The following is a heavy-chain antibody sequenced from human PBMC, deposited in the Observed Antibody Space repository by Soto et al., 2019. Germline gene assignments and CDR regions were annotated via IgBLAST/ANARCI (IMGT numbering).Heavy chain of an antibody. CDR3: ARDGYCGPGCYYYFDY. V-gene: IGHV3-7*01. Sequence: GASLRLSCAVSGFTFGSYWMNWVLLIPGKGLEWVAYIKPDGSATYYVDSVKGRFTISRDNAKNSLYLQMNSLRVEDTPVYYCARDGYCGPGCYYYFDYWGQGTLVTVSS. J-gene: IGHJ4*02. D-gene: IGHD2-21*02. CDR2: IKPDGSAT. CDR1: GFTFGSYW.